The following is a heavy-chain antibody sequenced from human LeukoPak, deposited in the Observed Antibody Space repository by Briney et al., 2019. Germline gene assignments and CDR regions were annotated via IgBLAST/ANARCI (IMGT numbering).Heavy chain of an antibody. V-gene: IGHV1-69*05. Sequence: ASVKVSCKASGGTFSSYAISWVRQAPGQGLEWMGGIIQLFATANYAQKFQGRVTITTDESTSTDYMELSSLRSEDTAVYYCARGSEHKVRGVYFDYWGQGTLGTLSS. CDR1: GGTFSSYA. CDR2: IIQLFATA. CDR3: ARGSEHKVRGVYFDY. D-gene: IGHD3-10*01. J-gene: IGHJ4*02.